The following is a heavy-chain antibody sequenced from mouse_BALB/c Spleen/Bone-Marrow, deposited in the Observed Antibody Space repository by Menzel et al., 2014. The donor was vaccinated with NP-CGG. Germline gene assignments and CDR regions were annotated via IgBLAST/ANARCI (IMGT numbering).Heavy chain of an antibody. Sequence: DVMLVESGGGLVQPGGSLKLSCAASGIDFSRYWMSWVRQAPGKGLEWIGEINPDSSTINYTPSLKDKFIISRDNAKNTLYLRLNKVRSEDTALYYCARPDYYGYLNYWGQGTTLTVSS. J-gene: IGHJ2*01. D-gene: IGHD1-1*01. CDR1: GIDFSRYW. V-gene: IGHV4-1*02. CDR2: INPDSSTI. CDR3: ARPDYYGYLNY.